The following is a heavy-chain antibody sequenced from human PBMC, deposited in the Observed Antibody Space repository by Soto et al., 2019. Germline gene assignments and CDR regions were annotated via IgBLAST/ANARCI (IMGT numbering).Heavy chain of an antibody. Sequence: ASVKASCKASGGTFSSYAISWVRQAPGQGLEWMGGIIPIFGTANYAQKFQGRVTITADESTSTAYMELSSLRSEDTAVYYCARHVPAAGYYYGMDVWGQGTTVTVSS. J-gene: IGHJ6*02. CDR1: GGTFSSYA. V-gene: IGHV1-69*13. CDR2: IIPIFGTA. D-gene: IGHD2-2*01. CDR3: ARHVPAAGYYYGMDV.